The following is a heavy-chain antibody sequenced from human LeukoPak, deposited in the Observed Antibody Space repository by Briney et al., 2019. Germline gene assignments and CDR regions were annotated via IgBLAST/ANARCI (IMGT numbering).Heavy chain of an antibody. V-gene: IGHV3-9*01. Sequence: GGSLRLPCAASGFTFDDYAMHWVRQAPGKGLEWVSGISWNSGSIGYADSVKGRFTISRDNAKNSLYLQMNSLRAEDTALYYCAKDMTIAVAGIDYWGQGTLVTVSS. CDR2: ISWNSGSI. J-gene: IGHJ4*02. CDR1: GFTFDDYA. CDR3: AKDMTIAVAGIDY. D-gene: IGHD6-19*01.